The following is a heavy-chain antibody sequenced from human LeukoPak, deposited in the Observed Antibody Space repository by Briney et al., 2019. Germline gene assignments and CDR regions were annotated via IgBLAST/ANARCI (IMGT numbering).Heavy chain of an antibody. CDR2: ISYDGTNE. Sequence: PGGSLRLSCAASGFTFSSYGMHWVRQVPGKGLEWVAIISYDGTNEYYADSVKGRFTISRDNSKNTLYLQMNSLRAEDTAVYYCAKVSFSTREDTYMVRGGPFDYWGQGTLVTVSS. D-gene: IGHD3-10*01. CDR1: GFTFSSYG. V-gene: IGHV3-30*18. CDR3: AKVSFSTREDTYMVRGGPFDY. J-gene: IGHJ4*02.